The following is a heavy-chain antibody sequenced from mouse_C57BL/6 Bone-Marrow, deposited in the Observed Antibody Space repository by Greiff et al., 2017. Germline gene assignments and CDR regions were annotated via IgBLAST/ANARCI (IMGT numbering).Heavy chain of an antibody. Sequence: EVNVVESGGGLVKPGGSLKLSCAASGFTFSDYGMHWVRQAPEKGLEWVAYISSGSSTIYYADTVKGRFTISRDNAKNTLFLQMTSLRSEDTAMYYCARCGVYWYFDVWGTGTTVTVSS. J-gene: IGHJ1*03. V-gene: IGHV5-17*01. CDR3: ARCGVYWYFDV. CDR2: ISSGSSTI. CDR1: GFTFSDYG.